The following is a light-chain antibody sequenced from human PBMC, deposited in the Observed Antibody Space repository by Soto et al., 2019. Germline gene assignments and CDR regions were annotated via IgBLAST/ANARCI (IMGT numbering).Light chain of an antibody. Sequence: DIVMTQSPDYLAESLGERATIDCKSSQSVLYSSNNKNYLAWYQQKPGQPPKLLIYWASTRESGVPDRFSGSGSGTDFTLAISSLQAEDVAVYYCQQYYSSPLTFGGGTEVEIK. V-gene: IGKV4-1*01. CDR2: WAS. J-gene: IGKJ4*01. CDR1: QSVLYSSNNKNY. CDR3: QQYYSSPLT.